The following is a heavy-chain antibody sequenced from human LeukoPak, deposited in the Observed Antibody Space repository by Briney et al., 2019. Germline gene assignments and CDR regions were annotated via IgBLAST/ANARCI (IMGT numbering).Heavy chain of an antibody. CDR1: GGSISSGDYY. V-gene: IGHV4-30-4*08. CDR2: IYYSGST. Sequence: SETLSLTCTVSGGSISSGDYYWSWLRQPPGKGLEWIGYIYYSGSTYYNPSLKSRVTISVDTSKNQFSLKLSSVTAADTAVYYCARARGLACDIWGQGTMVTVSS. J-gene: IGHJ3*02. CDR3: ARARGLACDI.